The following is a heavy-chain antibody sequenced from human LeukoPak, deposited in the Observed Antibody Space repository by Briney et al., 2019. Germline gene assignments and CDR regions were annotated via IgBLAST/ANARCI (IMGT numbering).Heavy chain of an antibody. V-gene: IGHV4-34*01. CDR1: GGTFSGYY. D-gene: IGHD1-26*01. CDR3: ARGPPTTALTYFQH. Sequence: SETLSLTCAVYGGTFSGYYWSWIRQPPGKGLEWIGEINHSGSTNYNPSLKSRVTISVDTSKNQFSLKLSSVTAADTAVYYCARGPPTTALTYFQHWGQGTLVTVSS. CDR2: INHSGST. J-gene: IGHJ1*01.